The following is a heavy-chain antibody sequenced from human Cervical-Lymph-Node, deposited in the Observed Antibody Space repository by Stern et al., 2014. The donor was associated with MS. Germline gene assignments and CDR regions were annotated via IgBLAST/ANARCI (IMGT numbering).Heavy chain of an antibody. CDR1: GATFSTNA. V-gene: IGHV1-69*01. CDR3: AREHHGGNFAS. J-gene: IGHJ5*02. CDR2: IVRIFGRA. Sequence: QVQLVQSGAEVRKPGSSVKVSCKASGATFSTNAISWLRQAPGQGPEWMRAIVRIFGRANYVQKLRGRLTITADESASTAYMELRSLRSEDTAVYYCAREHHGGNFASWGQGTLVTVSS. D-gene: IGHD4-23*01.